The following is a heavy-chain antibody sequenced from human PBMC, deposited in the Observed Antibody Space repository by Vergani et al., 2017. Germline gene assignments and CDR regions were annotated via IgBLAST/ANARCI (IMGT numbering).Heavy chain of an antibody. CDR2: ISSDGSNK. J-gene: IGHJ4*02. CDR1: GLMFNNYG. Sequence: QVQLVESGGGVVQPGRSLRLSCETSGLMFNNYGMHWVRQAPGKGLEWVAVISSDGSNKHYADSVKGRFTISRDNSQNTLYLQMDSLTAEDTAIYFCVNGYYYDQSGLASFDYWGQGRLVTVSS. V-gene: IGHV3-30*18. D-gene: IGHD3-22*01. CDR3: VNGYYYDQSGLASFDY.